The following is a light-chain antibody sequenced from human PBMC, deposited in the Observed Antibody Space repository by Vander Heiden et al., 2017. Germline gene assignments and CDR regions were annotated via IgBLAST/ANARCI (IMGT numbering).Light chain of an antibody. V-gene: IGKV1-39*01. CDR1: QSISSY. Sequence: DIQMTQSPSSLSASVGDRVTITCRASQSISSYLNWYQQKPGKAPKLLIYAASSLQSGVPSRFSGSGSGTDFTLTISSLQPEDFATYYCQQSYSTPSTFRPGTKVEIK. CDR2: AAS. J-gene: IGKJ1*01. CDR3: QQSYSTPST.